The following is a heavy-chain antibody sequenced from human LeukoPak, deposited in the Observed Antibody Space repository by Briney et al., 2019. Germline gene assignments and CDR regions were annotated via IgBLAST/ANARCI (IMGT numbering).Heavy chain of an antibody. CDR3: ARDGGGSLYGMDV. CDR2: ICSSGSA. Sequence: SETLSLTCTVSGGSISSGGYYWSWIRQPPGKGLEWIGYICSSGSAYYNPSLKSRVTMSIDTSNNQFSLKLNSVTAADTAVYYCARDGGGSLYGMDVWGQGTTVTVSS. D-gene: IGHD2-15*01. CDR1: GGSISSGGYY. J-gene: IGHJ6*02. V-gene: IGHV4-31*03.